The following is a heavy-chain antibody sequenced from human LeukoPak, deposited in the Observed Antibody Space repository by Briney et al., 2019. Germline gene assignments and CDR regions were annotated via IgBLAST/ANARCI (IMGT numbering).Heavy chain of an antibody. J-gene: IGHJ4*02. CDR3: ARGRGSGGRYYFDY. Sequence: GGSLRLSCAASGFTFSSYGMHWVRQAPGKGLEWVAGSNEYYADSVKGRFTISRDNSKNTLYLQMNSLRAEDTAAYYCARGRGSGGRYYFDYWGQGTPVTVSS. V-gene: IGHV3-30*19. CDR2: SNE. CDR1: GFTFSSYG. D-gene: IGHD6-25*01.